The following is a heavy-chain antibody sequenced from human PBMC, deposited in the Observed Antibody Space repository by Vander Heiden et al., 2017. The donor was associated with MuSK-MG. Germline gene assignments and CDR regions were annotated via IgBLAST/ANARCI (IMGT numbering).Heavy chain of an antibody. Sequence: EVQLVESGGGLVKPGGSLRLSCAASGFTFSSYSMNWVRQAPGKGLEWVSSISSSSSYIYYADSVKGRFTISRDNAKNSLYLQMNSLRAEDTAVYYCARDSPHSGYYYYYYGMDVWGQGTTVTVSS. V-gene: IGHV3-21*01. J-gene: IGHJ6*02. CDR3: ARDSPHSGYYYYYYGMDV. CDR2: ISSSSSYI. D-gene: IGHD3-22*01. CDR1: GFTFSSYS.